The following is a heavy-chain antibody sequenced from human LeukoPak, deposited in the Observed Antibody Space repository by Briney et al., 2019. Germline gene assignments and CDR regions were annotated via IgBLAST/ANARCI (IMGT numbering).Heavy chain of an antibody. CDR1: GYTFTGYY. CDR3: ARGKHIVVVTAIMHFQH. Sequence: ASVKVSCKASGYTFTGYYMHWVRQAPGQGLEWMGWINPNSGGTNYAQKFQGRVTMTRDTSISTAYMELSRLRSDDTAVYYCARGKHIVVVTAIMHFQHWGQGTLVTVSS. J-gene: IGHJ1*01. D-gene: IGHD2-21*02. CDR2: INPNSGGT. V-gene: IGHV1-2*02.